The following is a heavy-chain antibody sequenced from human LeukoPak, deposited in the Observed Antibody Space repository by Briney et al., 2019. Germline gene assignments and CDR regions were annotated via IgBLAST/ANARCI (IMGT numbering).Heavy chain of an antibody. CDR2: IKQDGSEK. D-gene: IGHD3-10*01. CDR3: ARVEGGSGSYFDY. J-gene: IGHJ4*02. Sequence: GGSLRLSCAASGFIFSSYWMSWVRQAPGKGLEWVANIKQDGSEKYYVDSVKGRFTISRDNAKNSLYLQMNSLRAEDTAVYYCARVEGGSGSYFDYWGQGTLVTVSS. CDR1: GFIFSSYW. V-gene: IGHV3-7*01.